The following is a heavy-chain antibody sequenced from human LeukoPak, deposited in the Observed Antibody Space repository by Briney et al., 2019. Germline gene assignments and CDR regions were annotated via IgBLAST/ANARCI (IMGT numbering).Heavy chain of an antibody. CDR2: ISSSGSTI. CDR1: GFTFSDYY. Sequence: GGSLRLSCAASGFTFSDYYMSWIRQAPVKELEWVSYISSSGSTIYYADSVKGRFTISRDNAKNSLYLQMNSLRAEDTAVYYCARGGGSEYYYDSRWEIYGMDVWGQGTTVTVSS. CDR3: ARGGGSEYYYDSRWEIYGMDV. D-gene: IGHD3-22*01. J-gene: IGHJ6*02. V-gene: IGHV3-11*01.